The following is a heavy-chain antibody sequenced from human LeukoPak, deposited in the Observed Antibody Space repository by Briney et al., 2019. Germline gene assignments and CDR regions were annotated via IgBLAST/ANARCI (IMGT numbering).Heavy chain of an antibody. CDR2: IYSGGST. J-gene: IGHJ4*02. V-gene: IGHV3-66*01. Sequence: GGSLRLSCAASGFTVSRNYMNCVRQAPGKGLEWVSVIYSGGSTYYADSVQGRFTISRDNAKNSLYLQMNSLRAEDTAVYYCARDHLTKYCSSTSCYGGYWGQGTLVTVSS. CDR1: GFTVSRNY. CDR3: ARDHLTKYCSSTSCYGGY. D-gene: IGHD2-2*01.